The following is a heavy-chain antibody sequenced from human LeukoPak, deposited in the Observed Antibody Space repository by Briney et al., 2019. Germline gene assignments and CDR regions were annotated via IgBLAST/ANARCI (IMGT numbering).Heavy chain of an antibody. D-gene: IGHD5-24*01. V-gene: IGHV4-59*08. Sequence: PETPSLTSTLSLGSTIRYNWSWIWDPPREGRGWIGDVHYTGTTNYNPSLKSRVTISVDTSKNLFSLKLSSVTAADTAVYCCGRTRSDGYNDLWGQGTLVTVSS. CDR2: VHYTGTT. J-gene: IGHJ5*02. CDR3: GRTRSDGYNDL. CDR1: LGSTIRYN.